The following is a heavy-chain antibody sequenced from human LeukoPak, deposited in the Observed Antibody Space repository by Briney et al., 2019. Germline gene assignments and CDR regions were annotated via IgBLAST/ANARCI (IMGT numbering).Heavy chain of an antibody. Sequence: GASVKVSCKASGYTFTGYYMHWVRQAPGQGLEWMGWINPNSGGTNYAQKFQDWVTMTRDTSISTAYMELSRLRSDDTAVYYCAREREMATWDYWGQGTLVTVSS. CDR2: INPNSGGT. J-gene: IGHJ4*02. V-gene: IGHV1-2*04. CDR1: GYTFTGYY. D-gene: IGHD5-24*01. CDR3: AREREMATWDY.